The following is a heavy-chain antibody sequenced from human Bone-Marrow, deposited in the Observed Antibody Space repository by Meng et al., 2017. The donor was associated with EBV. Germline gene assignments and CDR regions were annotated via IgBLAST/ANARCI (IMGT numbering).Heavy chain of an antibody. V-gene: IGHV4-4*02. D-gene: IGHD4-23*01. CDR2: IYHSGST. Sequence: QVQLQESGPGLVKPSWTLSLTGAVSGGSVRSSNWWSWVRQPPGKGLEWIGEIYHSGSTNYNPSLQSRVTLSVAKSKTQFSLTLGSVTASATAVYYCASLPYYGGPSGDYWGQGTLVTVSS. CDR1: GGSVRSSNW. J-gene: IGHJ4*02. CDR3: ASLPYYGGPSGDY.